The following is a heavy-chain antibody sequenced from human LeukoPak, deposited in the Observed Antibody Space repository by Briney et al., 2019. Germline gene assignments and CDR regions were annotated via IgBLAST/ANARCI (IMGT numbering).Heavy chain of an antibody. J-gene: IGHJ4*02. CDR3: ARDEGYTTGFDRDY. Sequence: SETLSLTCTVSGGSISSYYWSWIRQPPGKGLEWIGSVYYSGSSYYNPSLKSRVTISVDMSKNQFSLRLNSVTAADTAVYYCARDEGYTTGFDRDYWGQGTLVTVSS. D-gene: IGHD1-1*01. CDR1: GGSISSYY. CDR2: VYYSGSS. V-gene: IGHV4-39*07.